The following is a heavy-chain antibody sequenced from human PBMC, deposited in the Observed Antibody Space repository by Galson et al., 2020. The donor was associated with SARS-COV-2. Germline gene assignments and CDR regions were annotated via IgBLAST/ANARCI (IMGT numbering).Heavy chain of an antibody. CDR2: INPNSGGI. J-gene: IGHJ5*02. CDR1: GDTFTGYY. Sequence: ASVKVSCKASGDTFTGYYMHWVRQAPGQGLEWMGWINPNSGGIKYADKFQGRVTMTRDTSITISYMELYSLTSDDTAVYYCARGHSSKWGWFDPWGQGTLVTVSS. D-gene: IGHD6-19*01. V-gene: IGHV1-2*02. CDR3: ARGHSSKWGWFDP.